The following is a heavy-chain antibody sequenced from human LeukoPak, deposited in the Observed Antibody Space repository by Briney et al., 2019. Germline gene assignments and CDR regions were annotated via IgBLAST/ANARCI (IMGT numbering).Heavy chain of an antibody. CDR2: IYPGDSDS. CDR1: GYSFTSYW. D-gene: IGHD2-21*02. V-gene: IGHV5-51*01. J-gene: IGHJ4*02. Sequence: ESLKLSCKGSGYSFTSYWIGWVRPMPGKGLEWMGLIYPGDSDSRYSPSFQGQVTISADKSISTAYLQWSSLRASDTAIYYCARRAKAYCGGDCSLASDYWGQGTLVTVSS. CDR3: ARRAKAYCGGDCSLASDY.